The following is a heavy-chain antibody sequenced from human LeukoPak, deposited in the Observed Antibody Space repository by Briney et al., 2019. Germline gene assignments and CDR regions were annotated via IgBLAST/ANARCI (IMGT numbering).Heavy chain of an antibody. Sequence: GGSLRLSCAASGFTVSSNYMSWVRQAPGKWLEWVSVIYSGGSTYYADSVRGRFTIPRDNSKNTLYLQMNSLGAEDTAVYYCARVSYYDSSGYYFLSYVDYWGQGTLVTVSS. CDR1: GFTVSSNY. CDR3: ARVSYYDSSGYYFLSYVDY. V-gene: IGHV3-53*01. CDR2: IYSGGST. D-gene: IGHD3-22*01. J-gene: IGHJ4*02.